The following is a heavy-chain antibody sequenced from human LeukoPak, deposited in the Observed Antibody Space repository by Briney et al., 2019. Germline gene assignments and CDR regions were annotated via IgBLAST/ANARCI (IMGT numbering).Heavy chain of an antibody. J-gene: IGHJ6*02. Sequence: ASVKVSCKASGYTFTSYGISWVRQAPGQGLEWMGWISAYNGNTNYAQKLQGRVTMTTDTSTSTAYMELRSLRSDDTAVYYCARDTDIVVVPAAHYYYYGMDVWGQGTTVTVSS. D-gene: IGHD2-2*01. CDR1: GYTFTSYG. CDR3: ARDTDIVVVPAAHYYYYGMDV. V-gene: IGHV1-18*01. CDR2: ISAYNGNT.